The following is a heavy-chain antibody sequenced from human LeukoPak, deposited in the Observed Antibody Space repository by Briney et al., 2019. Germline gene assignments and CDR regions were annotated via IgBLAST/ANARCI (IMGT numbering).Heavy chain of an antibody. Sequence: LSLTCTVSGGSISTSNYYWGWIRQAPGKGLEWLSYISSSGSTIYYADSVKGRFTISRDNAKNSLYLQMNSLRAEDTAVYYCARIWSGYSYGYVLDYWGQGTLVTVSS. J-gene: IGHJ4*02. D-gene: IGHD5-18*01. CDR2: ISSSGSTI. V-gene: IGHV3-11*01. CDR1: GGSISTSNYY. CDR3: ARIWSGYSYGYVLDY.